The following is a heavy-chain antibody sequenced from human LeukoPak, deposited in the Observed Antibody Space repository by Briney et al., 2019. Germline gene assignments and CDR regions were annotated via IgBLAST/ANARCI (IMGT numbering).Heavy chain of an antibody. V-gene: IGHV3-11*04. Sequence: GGSLRLSCAASGFTFSDSYMTWIRQAPGKGLEWVSYISNSGSSIYYADSVKGRFTTSRDNAKSSLYLQMNSLRAEDTAVYYCAKNTPTPKIAAAGSDYWGQGTLVTVSS. J-gene: IGHJ4*02. CDR1: GFTFSDSY. CDR2: ISNSGSSI. D-gene: IGHD6-13*01. CDR3: AKNTPTPKIAAAGSDY.